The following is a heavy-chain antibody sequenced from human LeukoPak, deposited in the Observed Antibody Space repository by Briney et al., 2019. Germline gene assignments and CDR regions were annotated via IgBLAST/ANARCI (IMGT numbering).Heavy chain of an antibody. V-gene: IGHV4-39*01. D-gene: IGHD6-19*01. Sequence: PSETLSLTCTVSGGSISSSSYYWGWIRQSPGKGLEWIGSIFYSGSTYYNPSLKSRVTISIDTSENQFSLKLSFVTAADTAVYYCATTPALAVAGTLDPKEWGQGTLVTVSP. CDR1: GGSISSSSYY. CDR3: ATTPALAVAGTLDPKE. J-gene: IGHJ4*02. CDR2: IFYSGST.